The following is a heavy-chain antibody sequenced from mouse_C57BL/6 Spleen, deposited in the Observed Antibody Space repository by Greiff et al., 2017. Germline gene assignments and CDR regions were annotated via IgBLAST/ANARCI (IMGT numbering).Heavy chain of an antibody. V-gene: IGHV2-2*01. D-gene: IGHD2-4*01. CDR3: ASPLYDYDGSFAY. Sequence: VKLMESGPGLVQPSQSLSITCTVSGFSLTSYGVHWVRQSPGKGLEWLGVIWSGGSTDYNAAFISRLSISKDNSKSQVFFKMNSLQADDTAIYYCASPLYDYDGSFAYWGQGTLVTVSA. CDR2: IWSGGST. J-gene: IGHJ3*01. CDR1: GFSLTSYG.